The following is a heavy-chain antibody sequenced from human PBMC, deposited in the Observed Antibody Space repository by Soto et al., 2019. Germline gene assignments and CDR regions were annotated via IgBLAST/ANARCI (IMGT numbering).Heavy chain of an antibody. CDR3: ARAIGGGYCSSTSCPTPVLYMDV. D-gene: IGHD2-2*01. J-gene: IGHJ6*03. V-gene: IGHV1-2*04. CDR2: INPNSGGA. CDR1: GYTFTGYY. Sequence: GASVKVSCKASGYTFTGYYMHWVRQAPGQGLEWMGWINPNSGGANYAQKFQGWVTMTRDTPISTAYMELSRLRSDDTAVYCCARAIGGGYCSSTSCPTPVLYMDVWGKGTTVTVSS.